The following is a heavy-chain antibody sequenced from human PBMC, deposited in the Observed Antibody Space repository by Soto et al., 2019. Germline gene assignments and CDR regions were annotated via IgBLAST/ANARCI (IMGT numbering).Heavy chain of an antibody. D-gene: IGHD3-10*01. J-gene: IGHJ5*02. CDR3: ARVRYYGSRTCFDP. V-gene: IGHV4-31*03. CDR1: GGSISSGGYY. CDR2: IYYSGST. Sequence: SETLFLTCTVSGGSISSGGYYWSWIRQHPGKGLEWIGYIYYSGSTYYNPSLKSRVTISVDTSKNQFSLKLSSVTAADTAVYYRARVRYYGSRTCFDPWGQGTLVTVSS.